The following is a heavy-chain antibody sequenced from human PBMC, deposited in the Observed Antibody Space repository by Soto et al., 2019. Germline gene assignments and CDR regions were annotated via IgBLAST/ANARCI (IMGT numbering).Heavy chain of an antibody. CDR3: APSGSGYYPTYYYGMDV. V-gene: IGHV3-73*01. Sequence: PGGSLRLSCAASGFTLSGSAMHWVRQASGKGLEWVGRIRRKANSYATAYAASVKGRFTISRDDSKNTAYLQLNSLKTEDTAVYYCAPSGSGYYPTYYYGMDVWGQGTTVTVSS. D-gene: IGHD3-3*01. CDR2: IRRKANSYAT. CDR1: GFTLSGSA. J-gene: IGHJ6*02.